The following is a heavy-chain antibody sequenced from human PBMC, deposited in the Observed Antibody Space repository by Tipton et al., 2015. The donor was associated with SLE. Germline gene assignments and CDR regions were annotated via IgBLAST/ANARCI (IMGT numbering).Heavy chain of an antibody. D-gene: IGHD3-16*01. J-gene: IGHJ4*02. CDR3: ARGLGLLRQPLSY. Sequence: TLSLTCTVSGGSISSYYWSWIRQPPGKGLEWIGYIYYSGSTNYNPSLKSRVTISVDTSKNQFSLKLSSVTAADTAVYYCARGLGLLRQPLSYWGQGTLVTVS. CDR1: GGSISSYY. CDR2: IYYSGST. V-gene: IGHV4-59*12.